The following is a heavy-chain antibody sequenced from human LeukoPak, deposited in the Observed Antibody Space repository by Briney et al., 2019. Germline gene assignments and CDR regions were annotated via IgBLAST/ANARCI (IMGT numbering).Heavy chain of an antibody. Sequence: PGGSLRLSCVASGFTFDDYHMTWIRQAPGKGLEWISYISSSVSFIYYADSVKGRFTISRDNAKNSLYLQMNSLRAEDTAVYYCAELGITMIGGVWGKGTTVTISS. CDR3: AELGITMIGGV. V-gene: IGHV3-11*04. J-gene: IGHJ6*04. CDR2: ISSSVSFI. CDR1: GFTFDDYH. D-gene: IGHD3-10*02.